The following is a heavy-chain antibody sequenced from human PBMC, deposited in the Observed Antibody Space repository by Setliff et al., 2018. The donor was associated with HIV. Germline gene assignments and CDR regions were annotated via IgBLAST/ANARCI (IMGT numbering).Heavy chain of an antibody. J-gene: IGHJ4*02. CDR2: IYYSGAT. V-gene: IGHV4-39*01. D-gene: IGHD3-10*01. CDR1: GGSMSSSSYY. CDR3: ARLGYVSGGFYKTPGPYYFDY. Sequence: SETLSLTCTVSGGSMSSSSYYWGWIRQTLDKGLEWIGIIYYSGATYYNPSLTSRVTISVDTSRNQFSLKLRSVTAADTAAYYCARLGYVSGGFYKTPGPYYFDYWGQGALVTVSS.